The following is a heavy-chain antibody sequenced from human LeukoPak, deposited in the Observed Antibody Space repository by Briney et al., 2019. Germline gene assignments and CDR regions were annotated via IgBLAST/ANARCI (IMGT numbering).Heavy chain of an antibody. J-gene: IGHJ4*02. D-gene: IGHD6-13*01. V-gene: IGHV3-30*03. Sequence: GGSLRLSRAASGFTFGSYGMDWVRQAPGQELEWVAVISYDGSNKYYADSVKGRFTISRDNSKNTLYLQMNSLRAEDTAVYYCARDGIAAAVEYYFDYWGQGTLVTVSS. CDR3: ARDGIAAAVEYYFDY. CDR1: GFTFGSYG. CDR2: ISYDGSNK.